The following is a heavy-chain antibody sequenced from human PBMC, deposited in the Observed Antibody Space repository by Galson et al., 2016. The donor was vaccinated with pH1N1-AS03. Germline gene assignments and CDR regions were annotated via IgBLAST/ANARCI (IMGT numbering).Heavy chain of an antibody. Sequence: SETLSLTCALSGESLSGYHWTWIRQAPGKGLEWIGEVSHRGRTNYNPSLESRVTISLVTSKNEFALKLTSVTAADTAVYYCARGGPNIVIVPAAGYFDSWGQGALAPVSS. CDR1: GESLSGYH. J-gene: IGHJ4*02. CDR2: VSHRGRT. D-gene: IGHD2-2*01. V-gene: IGHV4-34*01. CDR3: ARGGPNIVIVPAAGYFDS.